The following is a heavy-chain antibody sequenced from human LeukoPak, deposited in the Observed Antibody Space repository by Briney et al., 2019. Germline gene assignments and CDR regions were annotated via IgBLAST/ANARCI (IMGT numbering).Heavy chain of an antibody. CDR2: IYTSGST. CDR3: AREGAEETYYYDSSGPEI. D-gene: IGHD3-22*01. CDR1: GGSISSGSYY. V-gene: IGHV4-61*02. Sequence: PSETLSLTCTVSGGSISSGSYYWSWIRQPAGKGLEWIGRIYTSGSTNYNPSLKSRVTISVDTSKNQFSLKLSSVTAADTAVYYCAREGAEETYYYDSSGPEIWGQGTMVTVSS. J-gene: IGHJ3*02.